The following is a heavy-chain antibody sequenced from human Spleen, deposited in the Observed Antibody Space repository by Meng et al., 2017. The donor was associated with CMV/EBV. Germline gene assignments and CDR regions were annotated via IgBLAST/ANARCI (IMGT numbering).Heavy chain of an antibody. V-gene: IGHV2-5*02. CDR3: AHRDVYSNYRWFDP. CDR1: GFSLSTSGVG. Sequence: QITLKESGPTLVKPTQILTLTCTFSGFSLSTSGVGVGWIRQPPGKALEWLALIYWDDDKRYSPSLKSRLTITKDTSKNQVVLTMTNMDPVDTATYYCAHRDVYSNYRWFDPWGQGTLVTVSS. D-gene: IGHD4-11*01. CDR2: IYWDDDK. J-gene: IGHJ5*02.